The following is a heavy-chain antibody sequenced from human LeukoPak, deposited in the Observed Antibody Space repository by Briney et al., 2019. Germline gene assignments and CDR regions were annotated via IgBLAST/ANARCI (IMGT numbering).Heavy chain of an antibody. CDR3: ARQPLGSLDY. D-gene: IGHD7-27*01. Sequence: SETLSLTCAVYGGSFSGYYWSWIRQPPGKGLEWIGEINHSGSTNYNPSLKSRVTISVDTSKNQFSLKLSFVTAADTAVYYCARQPLGSLDYWGQGTLVTVSS. V-gene: IGHV4-34*01. CDR2: INHSGST. J-gene: IGHJ4*02. CDR1: GGSFSGYY.